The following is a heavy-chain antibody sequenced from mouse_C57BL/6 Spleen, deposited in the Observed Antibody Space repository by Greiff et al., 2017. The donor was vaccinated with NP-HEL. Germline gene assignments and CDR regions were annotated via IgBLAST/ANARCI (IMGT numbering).Heavy chain of an antibody. CDR1: GFTFTDYY. CDR3: ARYLPYDYDGGYAMDY. D-gene: IGHD2-4*01. Sequence: DVKLVESGGGLVQPGGSLSLSCAASGFTFTDYYMSWVRQPPGKALEWLGFIRNKANGYTTEYSASVKGRFTISRDNSQSILYLQMNALRAEDSATYYCARYLPYDYDGGYAMDYWGQGTSVTVSS. J-gene: IGHJ4*01. CDR2: IRNKANGYTT. V-gene: IGHV7-3*01.